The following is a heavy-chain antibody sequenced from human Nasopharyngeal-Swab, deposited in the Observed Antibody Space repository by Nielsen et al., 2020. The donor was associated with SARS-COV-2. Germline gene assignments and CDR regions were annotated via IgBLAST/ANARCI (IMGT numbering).Heavy chain of an antibody. CDR2: IWYDGSNK. J-gene: IGHJ6*03. V-gene: IGHV3-33*01. D-gene: IGHD7-27*01. Sequence: GGSLRLSCAASGFTFSSYGMHWVRPAPGKGLEWVAVIWYDGSNKYYADSVKGRFTISRDNSKNTLYLQMNSLRAEDTAVYYCARDFNWGYYYYYYMDVWGKGTTVTVSS. CDR1: GFTFSSYG. CDR3: ARDFNWGYYYYYYMDV.